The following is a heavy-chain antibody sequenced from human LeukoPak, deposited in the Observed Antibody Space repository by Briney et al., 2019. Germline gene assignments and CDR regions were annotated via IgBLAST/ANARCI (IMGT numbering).Heavy chain of an antibody. J-gene: IGHJ4*02. CDR3: ARPRISSGWLFDY. V-gene: IGHV5-51*01. CDR1: GYSFTSYW. CDR2: IYPGDSDT. Sequence: GESLKISCKGSGYSFTSYWIGWVRQMPGKGLEWMGIIYPGDSDTRYSPSFQGQATISADKSISTAYLQWSSLKASDTAMYYCARPRISSGWLFDYWGQGTLVTVSS. D-gene: IGHD6-19*01.